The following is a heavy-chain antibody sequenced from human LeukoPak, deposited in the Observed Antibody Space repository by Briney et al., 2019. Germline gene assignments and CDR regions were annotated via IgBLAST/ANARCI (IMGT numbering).Heavy chain of an antibody. CDR2: ISAYNGNT. CDR3: ARHESSLEAFDI. CDR1: GYTFTSYG. Sequence: ASVKVSCKASGYTFTSYGISWVRQAPGQGLEWMGWISAYNGNTNYVQKLQGRVTMTTDTSTSTAYMELRSLRSDDTAVYYCARHESSLEAFDIWGQGTMVTVSS. D-gene: IGHD6-13*01. J-gene: IGHJ3*02. V-gene: IGHV1-18*01.